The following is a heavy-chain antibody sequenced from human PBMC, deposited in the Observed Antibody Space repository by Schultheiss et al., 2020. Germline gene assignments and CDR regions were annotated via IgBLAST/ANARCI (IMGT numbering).Heavy chain of an antibody. CDR2: MRPTSGET. CDR3: ARDYGGQSGWFDP. D-gene: IGHD4-23*01. Sequence: ASVKVSCKASGYTFINYDLNWVRQAAGQGLEWVGWMRPTSGETGYAQRFQGRVTMTWDTSIGAAYMELSSLTSDDTAVYYCARDYGGQSGWFDPWGQGTLVTVSS. V-gene: IGHV1-8*01. J-gene: IGHJ5*02. CDR1: GYTFINYD.